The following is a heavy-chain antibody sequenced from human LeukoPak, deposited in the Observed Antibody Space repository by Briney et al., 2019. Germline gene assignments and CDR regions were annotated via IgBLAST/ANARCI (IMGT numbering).Heavy chain of an antibody. D-gene: IGHD1-26*01. V-gene: IGHV3-21*01. CDR1: GVTFSNYN. J-gene: IGHJ6*03. CDR3: ARHPYRGTYAAYYYYYMYV. CDR2: ITSSSTYI. Sequence: GGSLRLSCAASGVTFSNYNMNWVRQAPGKGLEWVASITSSSTYIYYADSVKGRFTISGDNAKNSLYLQMNSLRAEETAVYYCARHPYRGTYAAYYYYYMYVCGNGTTVT.